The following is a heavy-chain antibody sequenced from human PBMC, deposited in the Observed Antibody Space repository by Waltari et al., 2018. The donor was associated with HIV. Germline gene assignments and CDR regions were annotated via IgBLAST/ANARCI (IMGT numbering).Heavy chain of an antibody. Sequence: VQLVESGGGMVQHGGSLRLSCAASGFTFRSSSMNWGRQAPGKGLEWLSYIRGSGTTMYYADSVRDRFTISRDNAKNSLYLQMNSLRAEDTAVYFCAREFYYYNYIMFDPWGQGTLVIVSS. V-gene: IGHV3-48*01. CDR3: AREFYYYNYIMFDP. CDR1: GFTFRSSS. D-gene: IGHD3-22*01. CDR2: IRGSGTTM. J-gene: IGHJ5*02.